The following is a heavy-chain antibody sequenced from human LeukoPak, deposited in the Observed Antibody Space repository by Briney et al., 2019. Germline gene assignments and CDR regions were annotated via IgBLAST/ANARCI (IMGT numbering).Heavy chain of an antibody. Sequence: PGGSLRLSCAASGFTFNTHAMHWVRQAPGKGLEWISFIFYDGSDKYYADSVKGRFTIARDNSKNTVSLQMNSLRAEDTAVYYCARGFDFWSGYDYWGQGTLVTVSS. J-gene: IGHJ4*02. CDR3: ARGFDFWSGYDY. D-gene: IGHD3-3*01. V-gene: IGHV3-30*02. CDR2: IFYDGSDK. CDR1: GFTFNTHA.